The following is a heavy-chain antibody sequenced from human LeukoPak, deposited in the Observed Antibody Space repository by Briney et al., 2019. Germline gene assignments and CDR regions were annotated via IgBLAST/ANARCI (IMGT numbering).Heavy chain of an antibody. V-gene: IGHV1-69*02. Sequence: GASVKVSCKASGGTFSSYTISWLRQAPGQGLEWMGRIIPILGIANYAQKFQGRVTITADKSTSTAYMELSSLRSEDTAVYYCARGVVVVVPAADNWFDPWGQGTLVTVSS. D-gene: IGHD2-2*01. CDR2: IIPILGIA. CDR1: GGTFSSYT. J-gene: IGHJ5*02. CDR3: ARGVVVVVPAADNWFDP.